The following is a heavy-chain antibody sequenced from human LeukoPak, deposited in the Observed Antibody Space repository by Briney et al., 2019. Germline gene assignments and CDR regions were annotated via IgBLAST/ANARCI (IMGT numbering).Heavy chain of an antibody. CDR2: ISYSGNT. Sequence: SETLSLTCTVSGGSISSYYWSWIRQPPGKGLEWIGYISYSGNTNYSPSLKSRVTISADTSKNQFSLKMSSVTAADTAVYFCARLRNWAWDFDSWGQGTLVTVSS. J-gene: IGHJ4*02. CDR1: GGSISSYY. CDR3: ARLRNWAWDFDS. D-gene: IGHD7-27*01. V-gene: IGHV4-59*01.